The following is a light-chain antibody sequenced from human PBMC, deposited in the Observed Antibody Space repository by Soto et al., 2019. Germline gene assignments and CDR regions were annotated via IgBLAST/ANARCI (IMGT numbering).Light chain of an antibody. V-gene: IGKV3D-15*01. Sequence: EIMLTQSPATLSVSPGERATFSCWASQSVSSNLAWYQQKPGQAPRLLIYDASTRATGIPARFSGSGSGTDFTLTISGLPSEDFAVYSCQQYHNWPITFGQGTRLEIK. CDR3: QQYHNWPIT. J-gene: IGKJ5*01. CDR2: DAS. CDR1: QSVSSN.